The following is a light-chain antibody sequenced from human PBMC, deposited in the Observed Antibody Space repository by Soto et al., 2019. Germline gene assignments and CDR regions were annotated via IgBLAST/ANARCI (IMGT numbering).Light chain of an antibody. CDR1: QSISSY. J-gene: IGKJ2*01. CDR2: AAS. CDR3: QQSYSTPYT. V-gene: IGKV1-39*01. Sequence: GDRVTTTCRASQSISSYLNWYQQKPGKAPKLLIYAASSLQSGVPSRFSGSGSGTDFTLTISSLQPEDFATYYCQQSYSTPYTFGQGTKVDIK.